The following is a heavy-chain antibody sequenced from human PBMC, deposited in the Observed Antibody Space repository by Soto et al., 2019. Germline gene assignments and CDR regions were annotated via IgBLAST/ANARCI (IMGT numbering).Heavy chain of an antibody. V-gene: IGHV1-18*01. Sequence: ASVKVSCKASGYTFPGYGISWVGKPPGQGLEGMGWIGAYNGNTNYAQKLQGRVTMTTDTSTSTAYMELRSLRSDDTAVYYCARAVFPDFWSGYYPYYFDYWGQGTLVTVSS. CDR1: GYTFPGYG. CDR3: ARAVFPDFWSGYYPYYFDY. CDR2: IGAYNGNT. D-gene: IGHD3-3*01. J-gene: IGHJ4*02.